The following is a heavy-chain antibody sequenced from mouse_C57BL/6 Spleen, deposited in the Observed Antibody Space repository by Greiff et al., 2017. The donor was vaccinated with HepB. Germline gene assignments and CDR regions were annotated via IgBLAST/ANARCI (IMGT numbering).Heavy chain of an antibody. CDR2: IDPSDSET. D-gene: IGHD1-1*01. J-gene: IGHJ4*01. CDR3: ARAGSSYVDAMDY. Sequence: VQLQQPGAELVRPGSSVKLSCKASGYTFTSYWMHWVKQRPIQGLEWIGNIDPSDSETHYNQKFKDKATLTVDKSSSTAYMQLSSLTSEDSAVYYCARAGSSYVDAMDYWGQGTSVTVSS. CDR1: GYTFTSYW. V-gene: IGHV1-52*01.